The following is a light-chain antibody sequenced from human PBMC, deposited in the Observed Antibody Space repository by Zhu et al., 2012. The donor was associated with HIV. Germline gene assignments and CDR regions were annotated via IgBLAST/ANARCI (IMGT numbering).Light chain of an antibody. CDR2: GAF. V-gene: IGKV3-15*01. CDR3: QQRSNWPLT. Sequence: EIVMTQSPATLSVSPGETATLSCRASHSVSSTLAWYQQKPGQAPRLLIYGAFTRATGIPARFSGSGSETDFTLTISSLEPEDFALYYCQQRSNWPLTFGGGTKVEIK. CDR1: HSVSST. J-gene: IGKJ4*01.